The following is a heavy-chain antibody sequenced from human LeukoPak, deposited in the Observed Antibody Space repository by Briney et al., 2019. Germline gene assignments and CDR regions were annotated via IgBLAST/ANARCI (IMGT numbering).Heavy chain of an antibody. V-gene: IGHV4-61*02. CDR2: IYTSGST. CDR3: ARGEGESSGWYVRY. CDR1: GGSISSGSYY. Sequence: SETLSLTCTVSGGSISSGSYYWSWIRQPAGKGLEWIGRIYTSGSTNYHPSLKSRVTISVDTSKNQFSLKLSSVTAADTAVYYCARGEGESSGWYVRYWGQGTLVTVSS. J-gene: IGHJ4*02. D-gene: IGHD6-19*01.